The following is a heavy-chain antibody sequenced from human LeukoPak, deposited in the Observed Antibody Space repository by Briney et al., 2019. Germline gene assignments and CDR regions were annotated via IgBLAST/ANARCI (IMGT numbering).Heavy chain of an antibody. Sequence: ASVKVSCKASGYTFTSYYMHWVRQAPGQGLEWMGIINPSGGSTSYAQKFQGRVTMTRDMSTSTVYMELRSLRSDDTAVYYCARDGYGDSTWSYWGQGTLVTVSS. D-gene: IGHD4-17*01. CDR3: ARDGYGDSTWSY. CDR1: GYTFTSYY. J-gene: IGHJ4*02. V-gene: IGHV1-46*01. CDR2: INPSGGST.